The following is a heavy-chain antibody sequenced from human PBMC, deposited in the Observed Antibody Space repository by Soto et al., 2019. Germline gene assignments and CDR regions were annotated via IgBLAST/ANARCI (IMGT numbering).Heavy chain of an antibody. D-gene: IGHD2-2*01. CDR2: IYYSGST. CDR3: ARTGGGRYCSSTSCYPHYMDV. CDR1: GGSISSHY. J-gene: IGHJ6*03. Sequence: SETLSLTCTVSGGSISSHYWSWIRQPPGKGLEWIGYIYYSGSTNYNPSLKSRVTISVDTSKNRFSLKLSSVTAADTAVYYCARTGGGRYCSSTSCYPHYMDVWGKGTTVTVSS. V-gene: IGHV4-59*08.